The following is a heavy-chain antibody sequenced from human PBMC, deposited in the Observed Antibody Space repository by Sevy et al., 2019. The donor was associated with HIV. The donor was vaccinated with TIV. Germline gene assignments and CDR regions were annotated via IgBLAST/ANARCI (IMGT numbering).Heavy chain of an antibody. J-gene: IGHJ5*02. CDR3: GRVGYTELELQDWFDP. V-gene: IGHV1-18*01. D-gene: IGHD1-7*01. CDR2: ISVYNGNT. CDR1: GYTFTSYG. Sequence: ASVKVSCKGSGYTFTSYGISWVRQAPGQGLEWMGWISVYNGNTNYAQKFQGRVTMTTDTSTSTAYMELRSLRSDDTAVYYCGRVGYTELELQDWFDPWGQGTLVTVSS.